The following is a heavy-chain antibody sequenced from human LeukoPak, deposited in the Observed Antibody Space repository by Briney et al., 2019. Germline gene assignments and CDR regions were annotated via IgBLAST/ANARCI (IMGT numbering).Heavy chain of an antibody. Sequence: GGSLRLSCAASGFTFDDYGMSWVRQAPGKGLEWVSGINWNGGSTGYADSVKGRFTISRDNAKNSLYLQMNSLRAEDTAVYYCAKGWRQLVLYYFDYWGQGTLVTVSS. CDR2: INWNGGST. V-gene: IGHV3-20*04. CDR1: GFTFDDYG. J-gene: IGHJ4*02. CDR3: AKGWRQLVLYYFDY. D-gene: IGHD6-13*01.